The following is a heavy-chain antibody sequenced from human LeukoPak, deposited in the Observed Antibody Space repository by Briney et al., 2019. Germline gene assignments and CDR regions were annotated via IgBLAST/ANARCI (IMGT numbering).Heavy chain of an antibody. CDR3: GKGGCSSSWRNYFDY. CDR2: IRGSGDST. D-gene: IGHD6-13*01. V-gene: IGHV3-23*01. Sequence: PGGSLRLSCAASGFTFSSYAMCWVRQAPGKGLEWVSTIRGSGDSTYYAESVKGRFTISRDNSKNTLYLQMNSLRAEDTGVYYCGKGGCSSSWRNYFDYWGQGTLVTVSS. J-gene: IGHJ4*02. CDR1: GFTFSSYA.